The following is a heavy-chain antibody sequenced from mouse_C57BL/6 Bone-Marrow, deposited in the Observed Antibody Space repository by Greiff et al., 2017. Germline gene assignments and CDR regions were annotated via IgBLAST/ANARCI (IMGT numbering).Heavy chain of an antibody. D-gene: IGHD1-1*01. J-gene: IGHJ2*01. CDR1: GYTFTSYG. Sequence: VQLQQSGAELARPGASVKLSCKASGYTFTSYGISWVKQRTGQGLEWIGEIYPRSGNTYYNEKFKGKATLTADKSSSTAYMELRSLTSEDSAVYFGARWVTTVVAPFGDWGQGTTLTVSS. CDR3: ARWVTTVVAPFGD. CDR2: IYPRSGNT. V-gene: IGHV1-81*01.